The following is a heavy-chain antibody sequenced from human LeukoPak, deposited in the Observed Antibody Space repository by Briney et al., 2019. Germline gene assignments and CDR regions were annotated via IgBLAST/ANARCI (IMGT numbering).Heavy chain of an antibody. Sequence: SETLSLTCSVSGYSISSGYYWGWIRQPPGKGLEWIGSIYHSGNTYYNPSLKSRVTMSVDTSKNQFSLKLSSVTAADTAVYYCARQIRNWFDPWGQGTLVTVSS. J-gene: IGHJ5*02. V-gene: IGHV4-38-2*02. CDR2: IYHSGNT. CDR3: ARQIRNWFDP. CDR1: GYSISSGYY.